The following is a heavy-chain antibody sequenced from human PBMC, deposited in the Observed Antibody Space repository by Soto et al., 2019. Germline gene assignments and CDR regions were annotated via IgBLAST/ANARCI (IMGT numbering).Heavy chain of an antibody. CDR2: IHHSGAT. Sequence: QVQLQESGPGLVQPSGTLSLTCAVSGDSITGDNWWSWVRQPPGKGLEWIGEIHHSGATNYNPSLKSSVTISVDKSKNQFSLKLNSVTAADTAMFYCATQGFYRMGVWGRGTTVTVSS. CDR1: GDSITGDNW. J-gene: IGHJ6*02. V-gene: IGHV4-4*02. CDR3: ATQGFYRMGV.